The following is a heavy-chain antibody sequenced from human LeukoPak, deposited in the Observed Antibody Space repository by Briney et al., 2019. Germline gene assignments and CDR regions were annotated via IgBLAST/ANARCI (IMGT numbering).Heavy chain of an antibody. J-gene: IGHJ4*02. Sequence: PGRSLRLSCAASGFTFSSYGMHWVRQAPGKGLEWVAVIWYDGSNKYYADSVKGRFTISRDNSKNTLYLQMNSLRAEDTAVYYCAKETAAATPDDYWGQGTLVTVSS. CDR2: IWYDGSNK. D-gene: IGHD2-2*01. V-gene: IGHV3-33*06. CDR1: GFTFSSYG. CDR3: AKETAAATPDDY.